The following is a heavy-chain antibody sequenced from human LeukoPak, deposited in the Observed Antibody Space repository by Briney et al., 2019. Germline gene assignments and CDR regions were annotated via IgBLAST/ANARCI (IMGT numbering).Heavy chain of an antibody. Sequence: ETVPLTCSLSGVSSSSSSYYWGWIRQPAGAGLEWIGSNQDRGSTDDHPSLKSRVSISVDASKNQFSVKLSSVSAADTAVYDCGSLYCGNSNNYFCDLGGQGTVV. CDR1: GVSSSSSSYY. J-gene: IGHJ4*02. CDR2: NQDRGST. V-gene: IGHV4-39*01. D-gene: IGHD4-23*01. CDR3: GSLYCGNSNNYFCDL.